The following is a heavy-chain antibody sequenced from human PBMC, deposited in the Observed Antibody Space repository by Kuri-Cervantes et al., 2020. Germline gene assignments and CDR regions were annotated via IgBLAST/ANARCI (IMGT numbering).Heavy chain of an antibody. V-gene: IGHV4-34*01. D-gene: IGHD3-9*01. J-gene: IGHJ4*02. CDR1: GGSFSGYY. CDR2: INHSGST. Sequence: SETLSLTCAVYGGSFSGYYWSWIRQPPGKGLEWIGEINHSGSTNYNPSLKSRVTISVDTSKNQFSLKLSSVTAADTAVYYCARFGDYDILTGFDYWGQGTLVTVSS. CDR3: ARFGDYDILTGFDY.